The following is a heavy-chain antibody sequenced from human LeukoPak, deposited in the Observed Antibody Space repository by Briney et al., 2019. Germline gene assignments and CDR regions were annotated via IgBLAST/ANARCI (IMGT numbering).Heavy chain of an antibody. CDR2: IYYSGST. D-gene: IGHD3-22*01. CDR1: GVSMNGYY. Sequence: KPSETLSLTCTVSGVSMNGYYWSWIRQPPGKGLEWIGYIYYSGSTNYNPSLKSRVTISVDTSKNQFSLKLSSVTAADTAVYYCARGIEVYDSGGHYFDYWGQGTLVTVSS. J-gene: IGHJ4*02. CDR3: ARGIEVYDSGGHYFDY. V-gene: IGHV4-59*01.